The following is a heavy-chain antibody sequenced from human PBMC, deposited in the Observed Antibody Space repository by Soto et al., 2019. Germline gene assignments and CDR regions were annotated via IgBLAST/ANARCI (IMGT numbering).Heavy chain of an antibody. CDR3: ARVSRWGGIGAPPTRKPYYYYMDV. CDR2: ISQAGST. V-gene: IGHV4-59*01. Sequence: QVQLQESGPGLVKPSETLSLTCNVSGGSIGSYCWSWIRQPPGKGLEWIGYISQAGSTNYNPSPTCRVTISVDTSKSQFSLSLTSVTAADTAVYYCARVSRWGGIGAPPTRKPYYYYMDVWGKGTTVTVSS. J-gene: IGHJ6*03. CDR1: GGSIGSYC. D-gene: IGHD6-13*01.